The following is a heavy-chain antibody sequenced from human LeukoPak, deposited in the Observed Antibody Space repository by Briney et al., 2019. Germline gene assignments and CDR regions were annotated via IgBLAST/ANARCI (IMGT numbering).Heavy chain of an antibody. CDR2: MSSTDGTT. Sequence: PGGSLRLSCAASGFTFSNFAMTWARQAPGKGLEWVSTMSSTDGTTFYADSVKGRFTISRDNSKNILYHQMNNLRAEDTAVYHCAKRGVRGSYYFDHWGQGTLVTVSS. V-gene: IGHV3-23*01. J-gene: IGHJ4*02. D-gene: IGHD3-10*01. CDR3: AKRGVRGSYYFDH. CDR1: GFTFSNFA.